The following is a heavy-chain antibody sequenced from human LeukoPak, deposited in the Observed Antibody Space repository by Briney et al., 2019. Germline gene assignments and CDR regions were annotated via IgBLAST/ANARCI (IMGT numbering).Heavy chain of an antibody. CDR1: GFTFSSYS. J-gene: IGHJ4*02. CDR2: ISSSSSYI. V-gene: IGHV3-21*01. CDR3: ASPAAAGTPY. D-gene: IGHD6-13*01. Sequence: GGSLRLSCAASGFTFSSYSMNWVRQAPGKGLEWVSSISSSSSYIYYADSVKGRFTISRDNAKNSLYLQMNSLRAGGTAVYYCASPAAAGTPYWGQGTLVTVSS.